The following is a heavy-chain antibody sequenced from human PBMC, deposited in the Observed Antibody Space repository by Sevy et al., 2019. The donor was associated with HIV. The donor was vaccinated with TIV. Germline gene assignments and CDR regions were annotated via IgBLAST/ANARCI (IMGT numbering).Heavy chain of an antibody. CDR1: EFIFDDYA. CDR3: AKDRGYSYSSIDF. CDR2: ISWNSGAI. J-gene: IGHJ4*02. D-gene: IGHD5-18*01. Sequence: GGSLRLSCAASEFIFDDYAMHWVRQVPGRGLQWVPGISWNSGAIDYADSVKGRFTMSRDNAKNSLYLQMNNLRLEDTALYYCAKDRGYSYSSIDFWGQGTLVTVSS. V-gene: IGHV3-9*01.